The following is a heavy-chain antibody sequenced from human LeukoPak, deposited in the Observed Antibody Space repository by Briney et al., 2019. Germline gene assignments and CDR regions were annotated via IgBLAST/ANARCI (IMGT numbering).Heavy chain of an antibody. CDR3: ARSYYYGMDV. CDR2: IKQDGSEK. J-gene: IGHJ6*02. Sequence: PGGSLRLSCAASGFTFSSHWMSWVRQAPGKGLEWVANIKQDGSEKYYVDSVKGRFTISRDNAKNSLYLQMNSLRAEDTAVYYCARSYYYGMDVWGRGTTVTVSS. CDR1: GFTFSSHW. V-gene: IGHV3-7*01.